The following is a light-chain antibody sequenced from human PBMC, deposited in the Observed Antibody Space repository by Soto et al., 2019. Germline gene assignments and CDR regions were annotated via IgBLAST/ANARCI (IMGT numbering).Light chain of an antibody. CDR3: SSYTSSSTLV. J-gene: IGLJ1*01. V-gene: IGLV2-14*03. CDR2: DVN. Sequence: QSALTQPASVSGSPGQSITISCTGTSSDVGGYNYVSWYQQHPGKAPKLMIYDVNNRPSGVSYRFSGSKSGNTASLTISGLQAEDEADYYCSSYTSSSTLVFGTGTKLTV. CDR1: SSDVGGYNY.